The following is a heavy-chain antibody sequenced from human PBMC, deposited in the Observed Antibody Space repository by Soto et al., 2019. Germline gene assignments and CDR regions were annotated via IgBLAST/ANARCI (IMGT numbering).Heavy chain of an antibody. CDR1: GFTFSNYG. D-gene: IGHD3-3*01. Sequence: QVQLVESGGGVAQPGRSLRLSCAASGFTFSNYGMHWVRQAPGKGLEWVSFIWYDGGNKYYADSVKGRFTISRDNSENTLYLRMNSLRAEDTAVYYCARNYDFRGGYIDYWGQGTLVTVSS. J-gene: IGHJ4*02. CDR3: ARNYDFRGGYIDY. V-gene: IGHV3-33*01. CDR2: IWYDGGNK.